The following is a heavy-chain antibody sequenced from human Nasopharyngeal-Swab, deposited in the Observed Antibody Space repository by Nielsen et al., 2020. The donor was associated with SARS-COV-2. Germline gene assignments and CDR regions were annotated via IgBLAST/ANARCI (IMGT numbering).Heavy chain of an antibody. J-gene: IGHJ4*02. V-gene: IGHV3-21*01. CDR3: VRDRALRYFEGLDY. Sequence: GESLKISCAASGFTFSSYSMNWVRQAPGKGLEWVSSISSSSSYIYYADSVKGRFTISRDNAKNSLYLQMNSLRAEDTAVYYCVRDRALRYFEGLDYWGQGTLVTVSS. D-gene: IGHD3-9*01. CDR2: ISSSSSYI. CDR1: GFTFSSYS.